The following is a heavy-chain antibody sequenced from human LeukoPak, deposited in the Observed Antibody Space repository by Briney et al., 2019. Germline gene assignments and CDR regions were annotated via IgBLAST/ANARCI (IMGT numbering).Heavy chain of an antibody. CDR1: GYTFTGYY. Sequence: ASVKVSCKASGYTFTGYYMHWVRQAPGQGLEWMGWINPNSGGTNYAQKFQGRVTMTRDTSISTAYMELSRLRSDDTAVYYCARDFDFWSGHYYPDYWGQGTLVTVSS. CDR3: ARDFDFWSGHYYPDY. J-gene: IGHJ4*02. CDR2: INPNSGGT. V-gene: IGHV1-2*02. D-gene: IGHD3-3*01.